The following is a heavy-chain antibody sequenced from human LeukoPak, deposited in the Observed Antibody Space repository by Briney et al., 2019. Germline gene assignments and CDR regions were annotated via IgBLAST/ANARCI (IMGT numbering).Heavy chain of an antibody. CDR1: GPTFSNYG. CDR2: IWFDGSDK. V-gene: IGHV3-33*06. CDR3: AKDLNYYYGSGTYYDSGYFDY. Sequence: GGSLRLSCVAAGPTFSNYGMHWVRQAPSEGLEWVAAIWFDGSDKYYADSVRGRFTISRDNSKNTLYLQMNSLRAEDTSVYYCAKDLNYYYGSGTYYDSGYFDYWGQGAPVAVSS. J-gene: IGHJ4*02. D-gene: IGHD3-10*01.